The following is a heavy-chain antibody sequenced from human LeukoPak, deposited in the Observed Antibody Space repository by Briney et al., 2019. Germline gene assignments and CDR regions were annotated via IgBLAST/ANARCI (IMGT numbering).Heavy chain of an antibody. CDR1: GFTFSSYA. J-gene: IGHJ4*02. D-gene: IGHD3-10*01. CDR3: AKEYDSGGYGANFDY. V-gene: IGHV3-48*01. Sequence: GGSLRLSCAASGFTFSSYAMHWVRQAPGKGLEWVSYISSSSSTIYYADSVKGRFTISRDNAKNSLYLQMNSLRAEDTAVYYCAKEYDSGGYGANFDYWGQGTLVTVSS. CDR2: ISSSSSTI.